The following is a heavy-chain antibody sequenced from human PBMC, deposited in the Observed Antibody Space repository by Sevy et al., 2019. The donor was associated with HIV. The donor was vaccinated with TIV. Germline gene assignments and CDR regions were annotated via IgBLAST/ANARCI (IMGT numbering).Heavy chain of an antibody. J-gene: IGHJ4*02. CDR3: ATSRSGYFDSSGYYIY. Sequence: GGSLRLSCKVSGYSFTSHWIGWVRHMPGKGLEWMGIIYPDDSSSRYSPSFQGQVTFSADKSISTAYLQWSSLKASDTAMYYCATSRSGYFDSSGYYIYWGQGTLVTVSS. D-gene: IGHD3-22*01. CDR2: IYPDDSSS. V-gene: IGHV5-51*01. CDR1: GYSFTSHW.